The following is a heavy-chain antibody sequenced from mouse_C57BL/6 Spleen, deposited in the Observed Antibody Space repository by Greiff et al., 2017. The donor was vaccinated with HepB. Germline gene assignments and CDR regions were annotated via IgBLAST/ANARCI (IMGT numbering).Heavy chain of an antibody. CDR1: GFNIKDYY. CDR3: ARGRVYGYDEGDMDY. D-gene: IGHD2-2*01. Sequence: VQLQQSGAELVKPGASVKLSCTASGFNIKDYYMHWVKQRTEQGLEWIGRIDPEDGETKYDPKFQGKATITADTSSNTAYLQLNSLTSEDTAVYYCARGRVYGYDEGDMDYWGKGTSVTVSS. J-gene: IGHJ4*01. V-gene: IGHV14-2*01. CDR2: IDPEDGET.